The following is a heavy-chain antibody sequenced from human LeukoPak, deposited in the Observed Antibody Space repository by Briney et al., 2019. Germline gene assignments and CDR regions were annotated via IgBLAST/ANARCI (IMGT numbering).Heavy chain of an antibody. J-gene: IGHJ1*01. CDR2: IWYDGSNK. Sequence: PGGSLRLSCAASAASGFTFSSYAMHWVRQAPGKGLEWVAVIWYDGSNKSYGDSVKGRFTISRDNSKNMVYLQMNSLRAEDTAVYYCAKDISGGSGYSQSLQYWGQGTLVTVSS. V-gene: IGHV3-33*06. CDR3: AKDISGGSGYSQSLQY. D-gene: IGHD3-22*01. CDR1: GFTFSSYA.